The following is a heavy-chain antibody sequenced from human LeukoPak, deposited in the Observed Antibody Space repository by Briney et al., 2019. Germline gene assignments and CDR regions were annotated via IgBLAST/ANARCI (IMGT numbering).Heavy chain of an antibody. D-gene: IGHD3-22*01. CDR2: INTKNGGT. CDR1: VYTFIDHF. CDR3: ARGYYDSSGYSPLGY. V-gene: IGHV1-2*02. Sequence: GAAVKVSRKASVYTFIDHFIHWVRQAPGRGVEWVGLINTKNGGTSCAPRFQGRVTMTRNTSINTVYMELKRLRSDDTAVYYCARGYYDSSGYSPLGYWGQGTLVTVSS. J-gene: IGHJ4*02.